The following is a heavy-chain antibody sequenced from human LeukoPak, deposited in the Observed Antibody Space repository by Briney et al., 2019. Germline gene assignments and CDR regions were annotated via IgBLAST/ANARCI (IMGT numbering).Heavy chain of an antibody. Sequence: SVTVSCTASGGTFSSYAISWVRQAPGQGLEWMGGIIPIFGTANYAQKFQGRVTITADESTSTAYMELSSLRSEDTAVYYCARVGIAVADGFDYWGQGTLVTVSS. D-gene: IGHD6-19*01. V-gene: IGHV1-69*13. CDR1: GGTFSSYA. CDR2: IIPIFGTA. J-gene: IGHJ4*02. CDR3: ARVGIAVADGFDY.